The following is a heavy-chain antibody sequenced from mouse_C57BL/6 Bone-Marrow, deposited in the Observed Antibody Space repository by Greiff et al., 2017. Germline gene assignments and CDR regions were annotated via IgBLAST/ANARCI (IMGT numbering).Heavy chain of an antibody. Sequence: VQLQQPGAELVMPGASVKLSCTASGYTFTSYWMHWVKQRPGQGLEWIGEIDPSDSYTNYNQKFKGKSTLTVDKSSSTAYMQLSSLTSEDSAVYYCAIYDYDRRSYAMDYWGQGTSVTVSS. D-gene: IGHD2-4*01. CDR2: IDPSDSYT. CDR1: GYTFTSYW. J-gene: IGHJ4*01. CDR3: AIYDYDRRSYAMDY. V-gene: IGHV1-69*01.